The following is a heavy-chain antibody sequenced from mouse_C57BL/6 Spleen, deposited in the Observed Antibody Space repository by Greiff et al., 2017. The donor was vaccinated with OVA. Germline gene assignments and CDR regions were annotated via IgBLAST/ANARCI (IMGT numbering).Heavy chain of an antibody. D-gene: IGHD3-2*02. CDR3: AKTGAQASYYYFDY. CDR1: GFSLTSYG. CDR2: IWRGGST. Sequence: VQRVESGPGLVQPSQSLSITCTVSGFSLTSYGVHWVRQSPGKGLEWLGVIWRGGSTDYNAAFMSRLSITKDNSKSQVFFKMNSLQADDTAIYYCAKTGAQASYYYFDYWGQGTTLTVSS. J-gene: IGHJ2*01. V-gene: IGHV2-5*01.